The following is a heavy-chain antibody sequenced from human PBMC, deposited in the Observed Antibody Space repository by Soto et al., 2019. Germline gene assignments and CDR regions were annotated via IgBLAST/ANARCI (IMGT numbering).Heavy chain of an antibody. CDR3: ARATWFGGYYMDV. V-gene: IGHV4-34*01. J-gene: IGHJ6*03. Sequence: SETLSLTCAVYGGSFSGYYWSWIRQPPGKGLEWIGEINHSGSTNYNPSLKSRVTISVGTSKNQFSLKLSSVTAADTAVYYCARATWFGGYYMDVWGKGTTVTVSS. CDR1: GGSFSGYY. CDR2: INHSGST. D-gene: IGHD3-10*01.